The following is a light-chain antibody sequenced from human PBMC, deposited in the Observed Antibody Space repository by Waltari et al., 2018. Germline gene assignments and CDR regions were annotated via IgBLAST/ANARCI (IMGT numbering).Light chain of an antibody. J-gene: IGLJ7*01. CDR1: RPNIGNNF. CDR3: GTWDSSLSGAV. Sequence: QSGLTQPPSLSAAPGQQVTISCSGSRPNIGNNFVAWYQQFPGTVPKPLIYENNKRPSGIPDRFSGSRSGTSATLVITGLLTGDEAVYYCGTWDSSLSGAVFGGGTHLTVL. CDR2: ENN. V-gene: IGLV1-51*02.